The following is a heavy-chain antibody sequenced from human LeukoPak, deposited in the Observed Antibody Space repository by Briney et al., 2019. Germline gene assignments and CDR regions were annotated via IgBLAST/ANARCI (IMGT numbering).Heavy chain of an antibody. D-gene: IGHD5-18*01. V-gene: IGHV4-59*01. CDR1: GGSISSYY. J-gene: IGHJ6*03. CDR2: IYYSGST. Sequence: SETLSLTCTVSGGSISSYYWSWIRQPPGKGLEWNGYIYYSGSTNYNPSLKSRVTISVDTSKNQFSLNLSSVTAADTAVYYCARGWIQLWAPYYYYMDVWGKGTTVTVSS. CDR3: ARGWIQLWAPYYYYMDV.